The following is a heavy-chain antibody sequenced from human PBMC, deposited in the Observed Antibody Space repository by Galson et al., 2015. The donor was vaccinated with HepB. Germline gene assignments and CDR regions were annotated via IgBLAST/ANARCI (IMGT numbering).Heavy chain of an antibody. V-gene: IGHV3-30*03. J-gene: IGHJ1*01. CDR3: ARDTQGYCTGGRCYLEYFQH. CDR2: ISHDGTKK. D-gene: IGHD2-15*01. Sequence: SLRLSCAASGFTFSSYGLHWVRQAPGKGLEWVAGISHDGTKKEYADSVKGRFTISRDNSKNTLYVQMNSLRSDDTAVYYCARDTQGYCTGGRCYLEYFQHWGQGTLVTVSS. CDR1: GFTFSSYG.